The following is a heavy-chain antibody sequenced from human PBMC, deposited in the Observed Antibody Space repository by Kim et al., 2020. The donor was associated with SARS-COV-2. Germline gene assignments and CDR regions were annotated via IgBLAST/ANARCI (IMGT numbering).Heavy chain of an antibody. V-gene: IGHV3-23*01. CDR3: AKGVTNSGFDY. D-gene: IGHD4-17*01. CDR1: GFTFSTSP. CDR2: ISRDGKRT. J-gene: IGHJ4*02. Sequence: GGSLRLSCAASGFTFSTSPMGWVRQSPGKCLEWVSRISRDGKRTYYADSVTGRVTISSDKSKNTLYLHMNSLRVEDTAVYYCAKGVTNSGFDYWGQGTQVTVSS.